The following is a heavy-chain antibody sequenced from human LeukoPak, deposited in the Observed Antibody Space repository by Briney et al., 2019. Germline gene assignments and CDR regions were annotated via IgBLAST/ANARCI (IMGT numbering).Heavy chain of an antibody. V-gene: IGHV3-23*01. D-gene: IGHD3-10*01. CDR1: GFSFSIYG. CDR3: AKDLHGAFDY. CDR2: ISANGTNT. J-gene: IGHJ4*02. Sequence: TGGSLRLSCAASGFSFSIYGMSWVRQAPGKGLHWLSAISANGTNTYYADSVKGRFTISRDNSKNTLYLHMHSLRADDTALYYCAKDLHGAFDYWGQGILVTVSS.